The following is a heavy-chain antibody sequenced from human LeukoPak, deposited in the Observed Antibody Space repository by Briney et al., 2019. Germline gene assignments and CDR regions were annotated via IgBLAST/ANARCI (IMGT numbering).Heavy chain of an antibody. CDR1: EFTFSSYG. J-gene: IGHJ6*04. CDR3: ARDRAAAASSDYYYYGMDV. V-gene: IGHV3-33*01. D-gene: IGHD6-13*01. Sequence: GGSLRLSCAASEFTFSSYGIHWVRQAPGKGLEWVAVIWYDGSNKYYADSVKGRFTISRDNSKNTLSLQMNSLRAEDTAVYYCARDRAAAASSDYYYYGMDVWGKGTTVTVSS. CDR2: IWYDGSNK.